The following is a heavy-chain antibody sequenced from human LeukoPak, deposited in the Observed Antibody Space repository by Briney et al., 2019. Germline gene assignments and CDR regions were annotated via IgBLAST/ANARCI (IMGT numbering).Heavy chain of an antibody. CDR3: ARMDFSSGSFTY. CDR2: IGLHGYPL. Sequence: PGGSLRLSCAVSGFTFNIYYMSWIRQAPGKGLEWISYIGLHGYPLDYADSVKGRFTISRDNAQNSLYLDMRSLRAEDTAVYYCARMDFSSGSFTYWGQGTLVTVSS. CDR1: GFTFNIYY. D-gene: IGHD3-22*01. V-gene: IGHV3-11*04. J-gene: IGHJ4*02.